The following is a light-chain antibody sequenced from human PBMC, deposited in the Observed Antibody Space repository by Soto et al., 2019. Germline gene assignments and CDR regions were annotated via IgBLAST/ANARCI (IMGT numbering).Light chain of an antibody. Sequence: DIMMTQSPDSLAVSLGERATINCKSSQAVVYSTSSQSYLAWYQQKPGQPPKLLIYWASTRESGVPDRFSGSGSGTDFTLTISSLQAEDVAVYYCQQYYDTPYTFGQGTKVDIK. V-gene: IGKV4-1*01. J-gene: IGKJ2*01. CDR1: QAVVYSTSSQSY. CDR2: WAS. CDR3: QQYYDTPYT.